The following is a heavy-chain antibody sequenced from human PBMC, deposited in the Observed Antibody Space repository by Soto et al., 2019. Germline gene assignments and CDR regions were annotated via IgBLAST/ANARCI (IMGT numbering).Heavy chain of an antibody. Sequence: GGSLRLSCAASGFTFSDYAMGWVRQAPGKGLECVSTISGSGGNTFYADSVEGRFTISSDSSKNTLYLQMNSLRAEDTAVYYCAKTGDPTGCDYFFDFWGQGAQVTVSS. CDR1: GFTFSDYA. V-gene: IGHV3-23*01. CDR3: AKTGDPTGCDYFFDF. J-gene: IGHJ4*02. D-gene: IGHD5-12*01. CDR2: ISGSGGNT.